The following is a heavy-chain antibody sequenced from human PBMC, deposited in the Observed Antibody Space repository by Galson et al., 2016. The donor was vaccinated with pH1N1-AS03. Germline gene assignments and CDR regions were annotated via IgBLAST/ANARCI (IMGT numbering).Heavy chain of an antibody. D-gene: IGHD2-8*01. CDR3: ARNKAGYCTSITCYGLDV. CDR1: EFTFSDYG. Sequence: SLRLSCAASEFTFSDYGMHWVRQAPGKGLEWVAVIWYDGSNTYYADSVKGRFTISRDNSKNTLYLQMNSLRAEDTAVYYCARNKAGYCTSITCYGLDVWGQGTTVTVSS. J-gene: IGHJ6*02. CDR2: IWYDGSNT. V-gene: IGHV3-33*01.